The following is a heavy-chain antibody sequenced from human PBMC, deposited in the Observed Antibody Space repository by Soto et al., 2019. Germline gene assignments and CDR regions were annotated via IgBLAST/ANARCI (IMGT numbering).Heavy chain of an antibody. CDR2: IGTAGDP. CDR1: GFTFSSYD. CDR3: ARWSMYSSRWSARFDY. V-gene: IGHV3-13*05. Sequence: VQLVESGGGLVQPGGSLRLSCAASGFTFSSYDMHWVRQATGKGLEWVSAIGTAGDPYYPGSVQGRFTISRENAKNSLYLQMNSVRAGDTAVYYCARWSMYSSRWSARFDYWGQGTLVTVSS. D-gene: IGHD6-13*01. J-gene: IGHJ4*02.